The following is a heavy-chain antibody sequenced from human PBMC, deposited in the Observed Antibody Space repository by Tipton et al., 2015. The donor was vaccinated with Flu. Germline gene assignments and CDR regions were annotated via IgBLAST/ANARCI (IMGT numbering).Heavy chain of an antibody. CDR1: GFTLSTYW. CDR3: ARDKLSISGSSFYYYGMDV. CDR2: IKQDGTDE. V-gene: IGHV3-7*01. Sequence: SLRLSCAASGFTLSTYWMHWVRQAPEKGLEWVANIKQDGTDENYVDSVKVRFTVSRDKAKNSLYLQMNSLRAEDTAVYYCARDKLSISGSSFYYYGMDVWGTGTTVTVSS. D-gene: IGHD1-26*01. J-gene: IGHJ6*04.